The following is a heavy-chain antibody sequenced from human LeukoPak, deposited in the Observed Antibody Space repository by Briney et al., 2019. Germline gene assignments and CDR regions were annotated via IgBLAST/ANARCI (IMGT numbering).Heavy chain of an antibody. V-gene: IGHV1-69*04. CDR1: GGTFSSYA. Sequence: ASVKVSCKASGGTFSSYAISWVRQPPGQGLEWMGRIIPILGIANYAQKFQGRVTITADKSTSTAYMELSSLRSEDTAVYYCAVAYYYGSGSPGAYYYGMDVWGQGTTVTVSS. CDR2: IIPILGIA. J-gene: IGHJ6*02. CDR3: AVAYYYGSGSPGAYYYGMDV. D-gene: IGHD3-10*01.